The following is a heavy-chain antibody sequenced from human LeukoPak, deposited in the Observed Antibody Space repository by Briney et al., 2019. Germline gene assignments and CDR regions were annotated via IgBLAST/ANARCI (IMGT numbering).Heavy chain of an antibody. CDR1: GGSISRGGYY. CDR3: ARDPYYDSSGYPDAFDI. V-gene: IGHV4-31*03. D-gene: IGHD3-22*01. Sequence: SQTLSLTCTVSGGSISRGGYYWSWIRQHPGKGLEWIGYIYYSGSTYYNPSLKSRVTISVDTSKNQFSLKLSSVTAADTAVYYCARDPYYDSSGYPDAFDIWGQGTMVTVSS. CDR2: IYYSGST. J-gene: IGHJ3*02.